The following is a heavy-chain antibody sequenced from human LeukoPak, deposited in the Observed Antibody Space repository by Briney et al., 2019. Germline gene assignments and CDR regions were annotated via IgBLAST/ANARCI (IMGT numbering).Heavy chain of an antibody. V-gene: IGHV1-69*01. J-gene: IGHJ2*01. D-gene: IGHD4-17*01. CDR1: GGTFSSYA. Sequence: EASVKVSCKASGGTFSSYAISWVRQAPGQGLEWMGGIIPIFGTANYAQKFQGRVTITADESTSTAYMELSGLRSEDTAVYYCARVSSVTITDWYFDLWGRGTLVTVSS. CDR2: IIPIFGTA. CDR3: ARVSSVTITDWYFDL.